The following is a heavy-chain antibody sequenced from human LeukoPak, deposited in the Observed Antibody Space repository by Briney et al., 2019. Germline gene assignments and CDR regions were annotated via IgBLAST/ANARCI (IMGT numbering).Heavy chain of an antibody. V-gene: IGHV1-2*02. CDR3: ATDYDGLNWLDP. Sequence: ASVKVSCKAYAYTFTGYYVHWVRQAPGQGLEWMGWINPNNGGTNYAQKFQGRVTMTRDTSISTAYMELRRLRFDDTAVYYCATDYDGLNWLDPWGQGTLVTVSS. D-gene: IGHD4-23*01. CDR2: INPNNGGT. CDR1: AYTFTGYY. J-gene: IGHJ5*02.